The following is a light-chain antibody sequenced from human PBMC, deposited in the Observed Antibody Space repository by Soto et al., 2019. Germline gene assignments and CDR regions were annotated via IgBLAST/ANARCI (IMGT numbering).Light chain of an antibody. CDR1: HPIISW. J-gene: IGKJ2*01. Sequence: DIQMTQSPSTLSASVGDRVTITCRASHPIISWLAWYQQKPGTAPKLLIYKASILKTGVPSSFSGTGSGTEFTLTITRLQPDDFATYFCQQYYTLPYTFGQGTRLEI. V-gene: IGKV1-5*03. CDR2: KAS. CDR3: QQYYTLPYT.